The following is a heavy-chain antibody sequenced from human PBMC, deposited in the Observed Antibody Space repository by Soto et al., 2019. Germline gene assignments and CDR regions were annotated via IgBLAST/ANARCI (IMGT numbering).Heavy chain of an antibody. CDR2: ISGSGGST. V-gene: IGHV3-23*01. CDR3: AKNPPIDYDILTAYLFDL. Sequence: GGSLRLSCAASGFTFSSYAMSWVRQAPGKGLEWVSAISGSGGSTYYADSVKGRFTISRDNSKNTLYLQMNSLRAEDTAVYYCAKNPPIDYDILTAYLFDLWGRGTLVTVSS. D-gene: IGHD3-9*01. J-gene: IGHJ2*01. CDR1: GFTFSSYA.